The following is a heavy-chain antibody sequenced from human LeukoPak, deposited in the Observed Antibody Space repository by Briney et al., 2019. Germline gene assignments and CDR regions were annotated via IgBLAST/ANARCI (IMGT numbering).Heavy chain of an antibody. CDR1: GLSFSSYD. V-gene: IGHV3-48*02. J-gene: IGHJ4*02. CDR2: ISSSGGNT. D-gene: IGHD1-26*01. Sequence: GGSLRLSCQASGLSFSSYDMAWVRQAPGKGLEWVSYISSSGGNTYYADSVKGRFTISRDNGQNSLYLQMNSLRDEDTAVYHCARSRSGNYFDNWGQGTLVSVSS. CDR3: ARSRSGNYFDN.